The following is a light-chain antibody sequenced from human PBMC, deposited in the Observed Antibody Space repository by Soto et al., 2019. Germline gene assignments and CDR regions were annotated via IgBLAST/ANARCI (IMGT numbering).Light chain of an antibody. CDR3: QQNYSTPWT. Sequence: DILMTQSPSSLSASVGDRVTIACRASQTVTNSLSWYQHKPGKAPNLLIYGASNLQSGVASRFSGSGSGTDFTLTISSLQPEDFATYYCQQNYSTPWTFGQGTKVDIK. J-gene: IGKJ1*01. CDR2: GAS. V-gene: IGKV1-39*01. CDR1: QTVTNS.